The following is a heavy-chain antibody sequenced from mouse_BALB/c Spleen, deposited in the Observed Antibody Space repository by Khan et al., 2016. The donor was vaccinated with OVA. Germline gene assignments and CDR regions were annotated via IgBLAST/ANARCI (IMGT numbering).Heavy chain of an antibody. V-gene: IGHV3-2*02. J-gene: IGHJ2*01. D-gene: IGHD1-2*01. CDR3: ARTARIKY. CDR1: GYSITSGYG. CDR2: ISYSGST. Sequence: EVELVEPGPGLVKPSQSLSLTCTVTGYSITSGYGWNWIRQFPGNKLEWMGYISYSGSTNYNPSLKSRISITRVTSKNQFFLQLNSVTTEDTATYYCARTARIKYWGQGTTLTVSS.